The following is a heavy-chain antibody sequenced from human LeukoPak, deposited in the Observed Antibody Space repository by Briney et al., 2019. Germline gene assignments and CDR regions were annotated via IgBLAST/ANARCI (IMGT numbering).Heavy chain of an antibody. Sequence: GGSLRLSCAASGFTFSSYGMHWVRQAPGKRLEWVAFIRYDGSNKYYADSVKGRFTISRDNSKNTLYLQMNSLRAEDTAVYYCANPYDSSGYYFWGWGQGTLVTVSS. V-gene: IGHV3-30*02. CDR3: ANPYDSSGYYFWG. J-gene: IGHJ4*02. CDR2: IRYDGSNK. CDR1: GFTFSSYG. D-gene: IGHD3-22*01.